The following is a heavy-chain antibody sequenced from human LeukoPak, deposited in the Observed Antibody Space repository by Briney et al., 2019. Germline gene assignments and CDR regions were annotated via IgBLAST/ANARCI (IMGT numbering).Heavy chain of an antibody. CDR2: ISAYNGNT. CDR1: GYTFTSYG. J-gene: IGHJ4*02. D-gene: IGHD1-26*01. Sequence: ASVKVSCKASGYTFTSYGISWVRQAPGQGLEWMGWISAYNGNTNYAQKLQGRVTMTTDTSTSTAYKELRSLRSADKPVYNCARDRLGHGSWSGFWVYWGQGTLVTVSS. CDR3: ARDRLGHGSWSGFWVY. V-gene: IGHV1-18*01.